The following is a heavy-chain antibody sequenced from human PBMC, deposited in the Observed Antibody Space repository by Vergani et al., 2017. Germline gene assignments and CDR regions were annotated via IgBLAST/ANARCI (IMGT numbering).Heavy chain of an antibody. D-gene: IGHD3-22*01. V-gene: IGHV3-30*02. CDR3: AKERSGYYPPGDAFDI. Sequence: QVQLVESGGGVVQPGGSLRLSCAASGFTFSSYGMHWVRQAPGKGLEWVAFIRYDGSNKYYADSVKGRFTISRDNSKNTLYLQMNSLRAEDTAVYYCAKERSGYYPPGDAFDIWGQGTMVTVSS. CDR1: GFTFSSYG. J-gene: IGHJ3*02. CDR2: IRYDGSNK.